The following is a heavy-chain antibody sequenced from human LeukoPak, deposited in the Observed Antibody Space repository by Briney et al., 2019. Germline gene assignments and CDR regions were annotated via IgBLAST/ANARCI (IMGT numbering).Heavy chain of an antibody. CDR1: GFTFSTYA. Sequence: GGSLRLSCAASGFTFSTYAMSWVRQAPRRGLEWVSSIIDSGGATYYADSVKGRFTISRDNSKNTLYLQMNSLRAEDTAVYYCAKPYYYGSRSYMDYWGQGTLVTVSS. D-gene: IGHD3-10*01. J-gene: IGHJ4*02. V-gene: IGHV3-23*01. CDR3: AKPYYYGSRSYMDY. CDR2: IIDSGGAT.